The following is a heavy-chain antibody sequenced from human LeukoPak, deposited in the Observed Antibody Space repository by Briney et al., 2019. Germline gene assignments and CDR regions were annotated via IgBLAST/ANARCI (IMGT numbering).Heavy chain of an antibody. CDR1: GFTFTTYA. V-gene: IGHV3-23*01. CDR2: IRTSATST. Sequence: PGGSLRLSCVASGFTFTTYAMNWVRQAPGKGLEWVSTIRTSATSTYYADSVKGRFTISRDNSKNILYLQMNSLRAEDTAVYYCARSSYSSSSSVWGQGTMVTVSS. D-gene: IGHD6-6*01. J-gene: IGHJ3*01. CDR3: ARSSYSSSSSV.